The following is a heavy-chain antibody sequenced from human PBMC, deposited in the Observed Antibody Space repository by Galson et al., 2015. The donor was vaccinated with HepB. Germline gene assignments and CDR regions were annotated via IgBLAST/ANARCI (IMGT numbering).Heavy chain of an antibody. D-gene: IGHD3-10*01. V-gene: IGHV7-4-1*02. CDR2: INTNTGNP. J-gene: IGHJ5*02. CDR3: ARTPYYGSGSYYNAWFDP. CDR1: GYIFNNYP. Sequence: SVKVSCKASGYIFNNYPINWVRQAPGQGLEWMGWINTNTGNPTYAQDFTGRFVFSLDTSVTTAYLQISSLKAEDTAVYYCARTPYYGSGSYYNAWFDPWGQGTLVTVSS.